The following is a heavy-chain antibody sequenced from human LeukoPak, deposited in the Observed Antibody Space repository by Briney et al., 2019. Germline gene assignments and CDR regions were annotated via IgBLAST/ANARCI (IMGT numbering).Heavy chain of an antibody. CDR2: INPNSGGT. CDR3: ARDATGTTSYYYYMDV. CDR1: GYTFTGYY. J-gene: IGHJ6*03. Sequence: ASVKVSCKASGYTFTGYYMHWVRQAPGQGLEWMGWINPNSGGTNYAQKFQGRVTMTRDTSISTAYMELSRLRSDDTAVYYCARDATGTTSYYYYMDVWGKGTTVTISS. V-gene: IGHV1-2*02. D-gene: IGHD1-1*01.